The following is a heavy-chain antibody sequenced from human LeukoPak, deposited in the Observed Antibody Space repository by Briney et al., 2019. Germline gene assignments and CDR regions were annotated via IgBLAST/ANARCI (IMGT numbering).Heavy chain of an antibody. J-gene: IGHJ5*02. CDR3: ARLGARYCSSTNCYSNWFDP. D-gene: IGHD2-2*01. V-gene: IGHV5-51*01. CDR1: GYNFTSYW. CDR2: IYPGDSDT. Sequence: KAGESLKISCKGSGYNFTSYWIGWVRQMPGKGLEWMGIIYPGDSDTRYSPSFQGQVTISADKSISTAYLQWSSLKASDTAMYYCARLGARYCSSTNCYSNWFDPWGQGTLVTVSS.